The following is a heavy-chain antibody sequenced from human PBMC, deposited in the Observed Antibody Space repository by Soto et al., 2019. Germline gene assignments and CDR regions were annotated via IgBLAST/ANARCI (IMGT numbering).Heavy chain of an antibody. CDR3: AKRPRALLTFDY. D-gene: IGHD1-26*01. Sequence: EVQLVDSGGGLVQPGGSLGLSCAASGFIFSNYVMTWVRQAPGKGLEWVSSISDSGVTSYYADSVKGRFTISRDNSKNTLYLQMNSLRAEDTAIYYCAKRPRALLTFDYWGQGTLVTVSS. J-gene: IGHJ4*02. V-gene: IGHV3-23*04. CDR1: GFIFSNYV. CDR2: ISDSGVTS.